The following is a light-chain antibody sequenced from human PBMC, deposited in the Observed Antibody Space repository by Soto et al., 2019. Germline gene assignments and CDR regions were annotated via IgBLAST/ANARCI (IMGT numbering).Light chain of an antibody. CDR1: QSVSTN. J-gene: IGKJ4*01. CDR2: GPS. V-gene: IGKV3-15*01. Sequence: EIVMTQSPATMSVSPGETATLSCRASQSVSTNVAWFQQKPGQVPRLLIYGPSTRATGIPAKFSGSGSGTEFTLTISYLQSEDFAVYYCQQYNNRPLTFGGGTKVEI. CDR3: QQYNNRPLT.